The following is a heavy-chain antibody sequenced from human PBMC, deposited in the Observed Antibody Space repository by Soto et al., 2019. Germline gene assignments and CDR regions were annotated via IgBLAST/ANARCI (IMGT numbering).Heavy chain of an antibody. CDR1: GGSISGSSYY. CDR2: IYYSGNT. D-gene: IGHD3-22*01. Sequence: QLQLQESGPGLVKPSETLSLTCTVSGGSISGSSYYWVWIRQSPGKGLEWIGSIYYSGNTYLNPSLKSRVTISVDTSKNQFSLKLSSVTAATTAVYYCARPYGSSSYYAYWYFDLWGRGTLVTVSS. J-gene: IGHJ2*01. V-gene: IGHV4-39*01. CDR3: ARPYGSSSYYAYWYFDL.